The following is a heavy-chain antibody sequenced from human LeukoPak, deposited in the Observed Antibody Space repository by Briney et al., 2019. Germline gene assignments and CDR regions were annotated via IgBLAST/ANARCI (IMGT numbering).Heavy chain of an antibody. J-gene: IGHJ5*02. CDR2: IYPGDSDT. CDR1: GYSFTSYW. D-gene: IGHD6-13*01. V-gene: IGHV5-51*01. Sequence: GESLKISCKGSGYSFTSYWIGWVRQMPGKGLEWMEIIYPGDSDTRYSPSFQGQVTISADKSISTAYLQWSSLKASDTAMYYCARAGSSGWYVDNWFDPWGQGTLVTVSS. CDR3: ARAGSSGWYVDNWFDP.